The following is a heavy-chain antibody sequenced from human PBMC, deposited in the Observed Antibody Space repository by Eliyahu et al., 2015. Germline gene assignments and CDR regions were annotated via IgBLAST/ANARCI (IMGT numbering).Heavy chain of an antibody. CDR2: ISWNSGSI. CDR1: GFTFDXYA. J-gene: IGHJ1*01. CDR3: AKDLAPGPSSGYYSRAEYFQH. Sequence: EVQLVESGGGLVQPGRSLRLSCAASGFTFDXYAXXWVRQAPGKGLEWVSGISWNSGSIGYADSVKGRFTISRDNAKNSLYLQMNSLRAEDTALYYCAKDLAPGPSSGYYSRAEYFQHWGQGTLVTVSS. V-gene: IGHV3-9*01. D-gene: IGHD3-22*01.